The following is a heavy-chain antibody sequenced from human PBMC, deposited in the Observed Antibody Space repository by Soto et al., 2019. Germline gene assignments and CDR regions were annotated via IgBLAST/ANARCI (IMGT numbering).Heavy chain of an antibody. CDR3: ARAEAPKSHNPATVTTTRYYFDY. CDR2: INHSGST. J-gene: IGHJ4*01. D-gene: IGHD4-17*01. CDR1: GGSFGGYY. Sequence: PSVTLPLTCAVYGGSFGGYYWSWIRQPPGKRLEWIGEINHSGSTNYNPSLKSRVTISVDTSKNQFSLKLSSVTAADTAVYYCARAEAPKSHNPATVTTTRYYFDYWGHGTLVTVSS. V-gene: IGHV4-34*01.